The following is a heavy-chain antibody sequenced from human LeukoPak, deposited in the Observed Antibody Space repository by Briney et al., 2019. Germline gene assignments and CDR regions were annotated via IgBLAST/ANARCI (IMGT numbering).Heavy chain of an antibody. J-gene: IGHJ4*02. V-gene: IGHV3-30*03. CDR1: GFTFSSYG. Sequence: GGSLRLSCAASGFTFSSYGMHWVRQAPGKGLEWVAVISYDGSNKYYADSVKGRFTISRDNSKNTLYLQMNSLRAEDTAVYYCASDPGTYDILTGYYKGGYFDYWGQGTLVTVSS. CDR3: ASDPGTYDILTGYYKGGYFDY. D-gene: IGHD3-9*01. CDR2: ISYDGSNK.